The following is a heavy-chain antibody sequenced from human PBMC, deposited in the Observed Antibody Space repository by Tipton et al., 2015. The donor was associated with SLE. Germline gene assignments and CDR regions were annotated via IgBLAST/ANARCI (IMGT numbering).Heavy chain of an antibody. V-gene: IGHV3-30*04. CDR2: ISYDGSNK. D-gene: IGHD1-26*01. CDR3: ARDGDIVGAKGYYFDY. Sequence: SLRLSCAASGFTFSSYAMHWVRQAPGKGLEWVAVISYDGSNKYYADYVKGRFTISRDNSKNTLYLQMNSLRAEDTAVYYCARDGDIVGAKGYYFDYWGQGTLVTVSS. J-gene: IGHJ4*02. CDR1: GFTFSSYA.